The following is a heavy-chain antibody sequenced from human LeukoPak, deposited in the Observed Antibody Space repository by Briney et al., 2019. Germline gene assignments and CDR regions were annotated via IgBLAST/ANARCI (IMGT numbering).Heavy chain of an antibody. Sequence: GGSLRLSCAASGFTFSSYAMSWVRQAPGKGLEWVSAISGSGGSTYYADSVKGRFTISRDNSKNTLYLQMNSLRAEDTAVYYCAKDDYGGNSGPLDYWGQGTLVTVSS. CDR2: ISGSGGST. CDR3: AKDDYGGNSGPLDY. V-gene: IGHV3-23*01. CDR1: GFTFSSYA. J-gene: IGHJ4*02. D-gene: IGHD4-23*01.